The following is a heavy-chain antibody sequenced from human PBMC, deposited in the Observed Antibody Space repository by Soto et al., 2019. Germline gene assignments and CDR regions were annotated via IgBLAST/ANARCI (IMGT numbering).Heavy chain of an antibody. J-gene: IGHJ6*02. D-gene: IGHD6-19*01. CDR1: GFTFSSYG. Sequence: QVQLVESGGGVVQPGRSLRLSCAASGFTFSSYGMHWVRQAPGKGLGWVAVISYDGSNKYYADSVKGRFTISRDNSKNTLYLQMNSLRAEDTAVYYCAKDVSGWSAYGMDVWGQGTTVTVSS. CDR3: AKDVSGWSAYGMDV. V-gene: IGHV3-30*18. CDR2: ISYDGSNK.